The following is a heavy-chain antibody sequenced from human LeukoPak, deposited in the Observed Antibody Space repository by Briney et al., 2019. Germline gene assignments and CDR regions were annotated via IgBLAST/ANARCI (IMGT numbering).Heavy chain of an antibody. J-gene: IGHJ6*01. CDR3: AKVAGYNYSYD. CDR2: ISGSGDST. Sequence: PGGSLRLSCAASGFTSSDYVMSCVPDAPGEGLEWVSAISGSGDSTYYSHSVKARFPSSRENSRNTLYLQIPCLRAEDTAVYFCAKVAGYNYSYDWGQGTKVFVSS. CDR1: GFTSSDYV. V-gene: IGHV3-23*01. D-gene: IGHD1-20*01.